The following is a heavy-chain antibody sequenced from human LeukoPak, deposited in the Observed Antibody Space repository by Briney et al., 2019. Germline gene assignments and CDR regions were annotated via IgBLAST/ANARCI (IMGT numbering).Heavy chain of an antibody. V-gene: IGHV3-64*01. D-gene: IGHD5-18*01. CDR3: ARDFRYGSGFDY. CDR1: GFAFSNYA. Sequence: GGSLRLSCVASGFAFSNYALHWVRQAPGKGLQYVSGIGNGGSIDYANSVEGRFTISRDNSKNTLYLQMGSLRPEDMAVYYCARDFRYGSGFDYWGQGTLVTVSS. J-gene: IGHJ4*02. CDR2: IGNGGSI.